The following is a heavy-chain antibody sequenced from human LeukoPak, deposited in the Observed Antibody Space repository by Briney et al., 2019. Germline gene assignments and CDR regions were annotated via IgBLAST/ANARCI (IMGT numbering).Heavy chain of an antibody. J-gene: IGHJ3*02. D-gene: IGHD6-19*01. CDR3: ARESRPTYTSGSDTFNI. Sequence: ASVKVSCKASGYTFTSYYIHWVRQAPGQGLEWMGIINPSGATTGYAQKFQGRVTMTRDTSTSTVYMELSSLRSEDTALYYCARESRPTYTSGSDTFNIWGQGTMVTVSS. CDR2: INPSGATT. CDR1: GYTFTSYY. V-gene: IGHV1-46*01.